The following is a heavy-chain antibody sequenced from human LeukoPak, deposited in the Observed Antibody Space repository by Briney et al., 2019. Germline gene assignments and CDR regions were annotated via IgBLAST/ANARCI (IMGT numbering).Heavy chain of an antibody. CDR1: GFAFRSYG. CDR2: ISGIGDST. J-gene: IGHJ4*02. Sequence: QSGGALRLSCAVSGFAFRSYGMSWVRQAPGKGLEWVSAISGIGDSTYYADSVKGRFAISRDNSKNTLYLQVNSLRAEDTAVYYCAKNRGVLRNFDYYDYWGQGTLVTVSS. V-gene: IGHV3-23*01. D-gene: IGHD3-9*01. CDR3: AKNRGVLRNFDYYDY.